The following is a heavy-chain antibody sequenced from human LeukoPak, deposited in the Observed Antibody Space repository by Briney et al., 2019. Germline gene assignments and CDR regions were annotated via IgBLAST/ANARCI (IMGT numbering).Heavy chain of an antibody. J-gene: IGHJ6*02. V-gene: IGHV4-34*01. CDR1: GGSFSGYY. D-gene: IGHD6-13*01. CDR3: ARHTAYSSSWYHYYGMDV. CDR2: INHSGST. Sequence: PSETLSLTCAVYGGSFSGYYWSWIRQPPGKGLEWIGEINHSGSTYYNPSLKSRVTISVDTSKNQFSLKLSSVTAADTAVYYCARHTAYSSSWYHYYGMDVWGQGTTVTVSS.